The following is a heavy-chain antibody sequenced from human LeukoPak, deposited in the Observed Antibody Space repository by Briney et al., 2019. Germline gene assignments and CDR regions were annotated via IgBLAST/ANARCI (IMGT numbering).Heavy chain of an antibody. CDR3: ARDLAVAAAFDY. J-gene: IGHJ4*02. V-gene: IGHV3-30-3*01. D-gene: IGHD6-19*01. CDR1: GFTFSNFW. CDR2: ISYDGSNK. Sequence: GGSLRLSCAASGFTFSNFWMSWVRQAPGKGLEWVAVISYDGSNKYYADSVKGRFTISRDNSKNTLYLQMNSLRAEDTAVYYCARDLAVAAAFDYWGQGTLVTVSS.